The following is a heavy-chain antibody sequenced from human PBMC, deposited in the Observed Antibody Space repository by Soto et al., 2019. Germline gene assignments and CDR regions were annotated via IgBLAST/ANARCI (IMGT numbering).Heavy chain of an antibody. D-gene: IGHD4-17*01. CDR1: GYTFTSYD. V-gene: IGHV1-8*01. J-gene: IGHJ5*02. CDR3: ARGLKYGDYSRWCDP. CDR2: MNPNSGNT. Sequence: QVQLVQSGAEVKKPGASVKVSCKASGYTFTSYDINWVRQATGQGLEYLGWMNPNSGNTGYVQKFQGRVTMTRDTSISTAYMELSSLRSEDTAVYYCARGLKYGDYSRWCDPWGQGTLVTVSS.